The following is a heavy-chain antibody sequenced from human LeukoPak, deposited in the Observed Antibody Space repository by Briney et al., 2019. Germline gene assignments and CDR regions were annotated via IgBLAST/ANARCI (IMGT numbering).Heavy chain of an antibody. J-gene: IGHJ3*02. CDR1: GYTFSSYS. CDR3: ARPLTYYYDSSGRQACDI. Sequence: GASVMVSCKASGYTFSSYSITWVRQAPGQGLEWMGWISAYNGDTNYAQKFQGRLTMTTDTSTNTAYMELRSLRSDDTAAYYCARPLTYYYDSSGRQACDIWGRGTMVTVSS. D-gene: IGHD3-22*01. CDR2: ISAYNGDT. V-gene: IGHV1-18*01.